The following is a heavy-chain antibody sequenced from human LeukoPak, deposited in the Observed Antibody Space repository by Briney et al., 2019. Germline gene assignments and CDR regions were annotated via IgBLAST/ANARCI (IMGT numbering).Heavy chain of an antibody. V-gene: IGHV3-11*04. CDR2: ISSSGSTI. CDR1: GFTFSDYY. D-gene: IGHD6-13*01. J-gene: IGHJ5*02. CDR3: ARVAAAVPDQ. Sequence: GGSLRLSCAASGFTFSDYYMSGIRQAPGKGLEWVSHISSSGSTIYYADSVKGRFTISRDNAKNSLYLQMSSLRAEDTAVYYCARVAAAVPDQWGQGTLVTVSS.